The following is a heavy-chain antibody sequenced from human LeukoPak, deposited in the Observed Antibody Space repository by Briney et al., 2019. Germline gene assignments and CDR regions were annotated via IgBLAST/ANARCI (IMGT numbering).Heavy chain of an antibody. J-gene: IGHJ3*02. CDR2: IYYSGST. D-gene: IGHD6-13*01. CDR1: GGSISSYY. CDR3: ARDHGSGSWYGDAFDI. V-gene: IGHV4-59*01. Sequence: SETLSLTCTVSGGSISSYYWSWIRQPPGKGLEWIGYIYYSGSTNYNPSLESRVTISVDTSKNQFSLKLSSVTAADTAVYYCARDHGSGSWYGDAFDIWGQGTMVTVSS.